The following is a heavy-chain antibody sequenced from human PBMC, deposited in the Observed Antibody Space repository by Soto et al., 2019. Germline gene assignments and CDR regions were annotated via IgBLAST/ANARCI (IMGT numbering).Heavy chain of an antibody. Sequence: GGSLRLSCLAFGFTFSDFARTWVRHVPGRGLEWVASLDGAGGSTYYAESVRGRFSISRDNSQNTLFLQMKRLTVDDTAIYYCAAPRDEYGSGVSWFTYGMDIWGQGTTVTVSS. D-gene: IGHD3-10*01. V-gene: IGHV3-23*01. CDR3: AAPRDEYGSGVSWFTYGMDI. CDR1: GFTFSDFA. J-gene: IGHJ6*02. CDR2: LDGAGGST.